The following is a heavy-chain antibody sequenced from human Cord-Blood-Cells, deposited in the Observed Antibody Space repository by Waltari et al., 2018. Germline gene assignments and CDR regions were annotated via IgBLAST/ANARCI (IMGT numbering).Heavy chain of an antibody. CDR2: INPNSGGT. CDR3: ARCSGYDTTSFDY. V-gene: IGHV1-2*04. D-gene: IGHD3-9*01. CDR1: GYTFTGYY. Sequence: QVQLVQSGAEVKKPGASVKVSCKASGYTFTGYYIHWVRPAPGQGLEWMGWINPNSGGTNYAQKFQGWVTMTRDTSISTAYMELSRLRSDDTAVYYCARCSGYDTTSFDYWGQGTLVTVSS. J-gene: IGHJ4*02.